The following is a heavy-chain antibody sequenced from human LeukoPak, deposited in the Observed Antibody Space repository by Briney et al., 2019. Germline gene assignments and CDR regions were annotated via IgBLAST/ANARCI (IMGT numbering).Heavy chain of an antibody. D-gene: IGHD3-3*01. V-gene: IGHV4-59*01. CDR3: ARSTYTIFGDYYGMDV. J-gene: IGHJ6*02. Sequence: PSETLSLTCAVYGGSFSGYYWSWLRQPPGKGLEWIGYIYYSGSTNYNPSLKSRVTISVDTSKNQFSLKLSSVTAADTAVYYCARSTYTIFGDYYGMDVWGQGTTVTVSS. CDR1: GGSFSGYY. CDR2: IYYSGST.